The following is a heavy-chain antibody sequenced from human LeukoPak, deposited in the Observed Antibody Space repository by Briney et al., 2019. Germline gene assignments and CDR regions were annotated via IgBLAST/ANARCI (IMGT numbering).Heavy chain of an antibody. CDR1: GFTFSTYG. CDR2: IRYDGGYK. CDR3: AKVSSGVNCYPDDN. D-gene: IGHD2-21*01. V-gene: IGHV3-30*02. Sequence: PGGSLRLSCAASGFTFSTYGMHWVRQAPGKGLEWVAFIRYDGGYKYYIDSVKGRFTISRDNSKNMLYLQMNSLRAEDTAVYHCAKVSSGVNCYPDDNWGQGTLVTVSS. J-gene: IGHJ4*02.